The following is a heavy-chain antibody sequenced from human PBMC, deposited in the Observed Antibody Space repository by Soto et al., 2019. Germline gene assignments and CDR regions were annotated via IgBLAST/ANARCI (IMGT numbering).Heavy chain of an antibody. CDR3: ARDGIIAYCGADCYAGFDY. Sequence: ASVKVSCKASGYTFTSYGISWVRQAPGQGLEWMGWISAYNGNTNYAQKLQGRVTMTTDTSTSTAYMELRSLRSDDTAVYYCARDGIIAYCGADCYAGFDYWGQGTLVTVSS. D-gene: IGHD2-21*02. V-gene: IGHV1-18*01. CDR2: ISAYNGNT. J-gene: IGHJ4*02. CDR1: GYTFTSYG.